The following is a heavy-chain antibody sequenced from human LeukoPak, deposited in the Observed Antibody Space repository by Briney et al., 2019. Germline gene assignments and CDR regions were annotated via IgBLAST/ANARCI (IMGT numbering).Heavy chain of an antibody. D-gene: IGHD1-26*01. Sequence: GASVKVSCKASGYTFTGYYVHWVRQAPGQGLEWLGWINPNSGGTNYARKFQGRVTLTRDTSITTAYMELSGLTSDDTAFYHCTRDNRGYYDTWSLGTLVTVSS. V-gene: IGHV1-2*02. CDR2: INPNSGGT. J-gene: IGHJ5*02. CDR3: TRDNRGYYDT. CDR1: GYTFTGYY.